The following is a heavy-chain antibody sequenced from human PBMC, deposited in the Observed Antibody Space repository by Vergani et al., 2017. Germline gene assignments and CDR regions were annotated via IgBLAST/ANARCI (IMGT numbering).Heavy chain of an antibody. V-gene: IGHV3-30*18. CDR1: GFTFSSYG. J-gene: IGHJ6*02. Sequence: QVQLVESGGGVVQPGRSLRLSCAASGFTFSSYGMHWVRQAPGKGLEWVAVISYDGSNKYYADSVKGRFTISRDNSKNTLYLQMNSLRAEATAVYYCAKDSYSSGWQFYYYYGMDVWGQGTTVTVSS. CDR2: ISYDGSNK. D-gene: IGHD6-19*01. CDR3: AKDSYSSGWQFYYYYGMDV.